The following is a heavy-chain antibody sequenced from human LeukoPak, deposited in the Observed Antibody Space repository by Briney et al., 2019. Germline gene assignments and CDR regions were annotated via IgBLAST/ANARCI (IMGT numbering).Heavy chain of an antibody. D-gene: IGHD3-10*01. Sequence: GESLKISCKGSGYSFTSYWIGWVRQMPGKGLEWMGIIYPGDSDTRYSPSFQGQVTISADKSISTAYLQWSSLKASDTAMYYCARRGFGELDYYYGMDVWGQGTTVTVSS. CDR1: GYSFTSYW. CDR2: IYPGDSDT. CDR3: ARRGFGELDYYYGMDV. V-gene: IGHV5-51*01. J-gene: IGHJ6*02.